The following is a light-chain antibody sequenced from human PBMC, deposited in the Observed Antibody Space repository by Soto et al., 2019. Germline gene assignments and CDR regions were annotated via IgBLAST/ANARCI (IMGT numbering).Light chain of an antibody. CDR2: GAS. CDR3: QQYNNWQT. Sequence: EIVMPQSPATLSVSPGERATLSCRASQSVSSNLAWYQQKPGQAPRLLIYGASTRATGIPARFSGSGSGTEFTLTISSLQSEDFAVYYCQQYNNWQTFGQGTKVDIK. V-gene: IGKV3-15*01. CDR1: QSVSSN. J-gene: IGKJ1*01.